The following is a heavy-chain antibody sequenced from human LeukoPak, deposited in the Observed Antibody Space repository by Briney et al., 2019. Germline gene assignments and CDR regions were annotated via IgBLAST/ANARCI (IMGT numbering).Heavy chain of an antibody. CDR3: ARGAPYYDFWSGSKHAFDI. Sequence: GASVKVSCKASGYTFTSYGISWVRQAPGQGLEWMGWISAYNGNTNYAQKLQGRVTMTTDTSTSTAYMELRSLRSDDTAVYCCARGAPYYDFWSGSKHAFDIWGQGTMVTVSS. CDR2: ISAYNGNT. J-gene: IGHJ3*02. CDR1: GYTFTSYG. V-gene: IGHV1-18*01. D-gene: IGHD3-3*01.